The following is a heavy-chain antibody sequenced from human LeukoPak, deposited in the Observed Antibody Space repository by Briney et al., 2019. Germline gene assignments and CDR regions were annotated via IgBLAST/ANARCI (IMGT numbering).Heavy chain of an antibody. D-gene: IGHD6-19*01. CDR1: GFTFSSYS. CDR3: ARDSRSSGWYLATSYYYYMDV. J-gene: IGHJ6*03. Sequence: GGSLRLSCAASGFTFSSYSMNWVRQAPGKGLEWVSSISSSSYIYYADSVKGRFTISRDNAKNSLYLQMNSLRAEDTAVYYCARDSRSSGWYLATSYYYYMDVWGKGTTVTVSS. V-gene: IGHV3-21*01. CDR2: ISSSSYI.